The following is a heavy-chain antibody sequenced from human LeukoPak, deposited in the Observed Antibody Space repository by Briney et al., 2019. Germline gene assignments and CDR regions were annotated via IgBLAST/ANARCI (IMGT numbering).Heavy chain of an antibody. V-gene: IGHV4-30-2*02. CDR3: ARSGVNDYGDYNFDY. D-gene: IGHD4-17*01. CDR1: GGSISSGGYY. Sequence: SETLSLTCTVSGGSISSGGYYWSWIRQPPGKGLEWIGYIYHSGSTYYNPSLKSRVTISVDRSKNQFSLKLSSVTAADTAVYYCARSGVNDYGDYNFDYWGQGTLVTVSS. CDR2: IYHSGST. J-gene: IGHJ4*02.